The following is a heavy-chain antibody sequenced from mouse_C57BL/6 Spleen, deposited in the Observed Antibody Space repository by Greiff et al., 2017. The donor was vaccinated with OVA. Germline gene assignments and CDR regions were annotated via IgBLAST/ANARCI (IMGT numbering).Heavy chain of an antibody. CDR2: ISYDGSN. J-gene: IGHJ3*01. CDR3: ARDLYDDDKAY. V-gene: IGHV3-6*01. Sequence: EVQLQESGPGLVKPSQSLSLTCSVTGYSITSGYYWNWIRQFPGNKLEWMGYISYDGSNNYNPSLKNRISITRDTSKNQFFLKLNSVTTEDTATYYCARDLYDDDKAYWGQGTLVTVSA. D-gene: IGHD2-4*01. CDR1: GYSITSGYY.